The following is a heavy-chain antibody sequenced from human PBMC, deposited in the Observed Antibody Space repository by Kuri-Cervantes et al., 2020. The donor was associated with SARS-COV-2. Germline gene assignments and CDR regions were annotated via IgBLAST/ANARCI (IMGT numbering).Heavy chain of an antibody. CDR2: INHSGST. J-gene: IGHJ6*03. V-gene: IGHV4-39*07. CDR1: GGSISSGSYY. CDR3: ARAARYCSSTSCYRSYYYYYYMDV. Sequence: SETLSLTCTVSGGSISSGSYYWSWIRQPPGKGLEWIGEINHSGSTNYNPSLKSRVTISVDTSKNQFSLKLSSVTAADTAVYYCARAARYCSSTSCYRSYYYYYYMDVWGKGTTVTVSS. D-gene: IGHD2-2*01.